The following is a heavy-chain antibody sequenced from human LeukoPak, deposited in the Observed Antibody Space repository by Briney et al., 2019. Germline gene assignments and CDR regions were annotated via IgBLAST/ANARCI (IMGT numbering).Heavy chain of an antibody. Sequence: SETLSLTCGDPGESFSGYYWTWIRQPPGKGLEWIGEINHSGSTNYIPSLKSRVTVSLDTSKNQFSLKLTSVTAADTAVYYCAGRATPRVFWGQGTLVTVSS. V-gene: IGHV4-34*01. J-gene: IGHJ4*02. D-gene: IGHD1-26*01. CDR1: GESFSGYY. CDR2: INHSGST. CDR3: AGRATPRVF.